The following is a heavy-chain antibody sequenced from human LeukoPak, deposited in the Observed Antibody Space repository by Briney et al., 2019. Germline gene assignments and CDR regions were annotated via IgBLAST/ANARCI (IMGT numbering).Heavy chain of an antibody. J-gene: IGHJ4*02. CDR3: AKDRFSGVPSWETFDY. Sequence: GRSLRLSCAASGSTFSSYGMHWVRQAPGKGLEWVAVISYDGSNKYYADSVKGRFTISRDNSKNTLYLQMNSLRAEDTAVYYCAKDRFSGVPSWETFDYWGQGTLVTVSS. CDR2: ISYDGSNK. D-gene: IGHD1-26*01. V-gene: IGHV3-30*18. CDR1: GSTFSSYG.